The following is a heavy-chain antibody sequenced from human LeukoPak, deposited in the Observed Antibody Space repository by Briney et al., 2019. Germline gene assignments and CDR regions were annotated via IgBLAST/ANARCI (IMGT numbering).Heavy chain of an antibody. CDR2: MNPNSGNT. V-gene: IGHV1-8*01. D-gene: IGHD3-9*01. J-gene: IGHJ4*02. CDR1: GYTFTSYD. Sequence: ASVKVSCKASGYTFTSYDINWVRQATGQGLEWMGWMNPNSGNTGYAQKFQGRVTMTRNTSISTAYMELSSLRSEDTAVHYCARAVELRYLDWLFRPGNYFDYWGQGTLVTVSS. CDR3: ARAVELRYLDWLFRPGNYFDY.